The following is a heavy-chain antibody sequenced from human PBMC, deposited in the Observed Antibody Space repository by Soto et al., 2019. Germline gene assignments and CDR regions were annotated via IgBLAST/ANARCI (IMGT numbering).Heavy chain of an antibody. CDR2: IIPIFGTA. Sequence: SVKVSCKASGGTFSSYAISWVRQAPGQGLEWMGGIIPIFGTANYAQKFQGRVTITADESTSTAYMELSSLRSEDTAVYYCARVTYYYDSSGYLPAPLDYWGQGTLVTVSS. J-gene: IGHJ4*02. CDR1: GGTFSSYA. D-gene: IGHD3-22*01. CDR3: ARVTYYYDSSGYLPAPLDY. V-gene: IGHV1-69*13.